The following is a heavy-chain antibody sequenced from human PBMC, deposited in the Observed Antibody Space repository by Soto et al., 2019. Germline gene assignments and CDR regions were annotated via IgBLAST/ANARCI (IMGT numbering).Heavy chain of an antibody. CDR1: GFTFSDYN. Sequence: GGSLRLSCAASGFTFSDYNMIWVRQAPGKGLEWVSAIGGSGASTYYAGSVKGRFTISRDNSKNTLYLQMNSLRAEDTAVYYCAKDLGRAPYYYYMDVWGKGTTVTV. CDR2: IGGSGAST. CDR3: AKDLGRAPYYYYMDV. D-gene: IGHD3-10*01. V-gene: IGHV3-23*01. J-gene: IGHJ6*03.